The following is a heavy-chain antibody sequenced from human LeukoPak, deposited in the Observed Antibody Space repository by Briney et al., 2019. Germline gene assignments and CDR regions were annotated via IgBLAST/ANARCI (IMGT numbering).Heavy chain of an antibody. Sequence: PSETLSLTCAVSRGSLSSYYWSWIRQSPGKGLEWIGYIYYGGSTNYTPSLKSRATISLDTSKNQFSLRLSSVTAADTAVYYCASLGGSGSWNFGYWGQGALVTVSS. V-gene: IGHV4-59*01. CDR2: IYYGGST. CDR3: ASLGGSGSWNFGY. J-gene: IGHJ4*02. D-gene: IGHD3-10*01. CDR1: RGSLSSYY.